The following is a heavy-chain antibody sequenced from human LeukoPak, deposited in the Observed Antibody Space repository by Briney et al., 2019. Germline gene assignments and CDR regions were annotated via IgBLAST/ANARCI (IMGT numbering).Heavy chain of an antibody. Sequence: ASVKVSCKASGYSFTNYAINWVRQAPGQGLEWMGWINTNTGDPTYAQGFTGRFVFSLDTSVSTAYLQISSLKADDTAVYYCARSKAGLLDYWGQGTLVTVSS. CDR1: GYSFTNYA. CDR2: INTNTGDP. J-gene: IGHJ4*02. CDR3: ARSKAGLLDY. V-gene: IGHV7-4-1*02. D-gene: IGHD1-26*01.